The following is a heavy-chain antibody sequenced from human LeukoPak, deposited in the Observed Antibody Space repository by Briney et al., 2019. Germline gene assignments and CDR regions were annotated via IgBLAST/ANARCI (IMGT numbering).Heavy chain of an antibody. CDR1: GGSISSSSYY. D-gene: IGHD1-26*01. V-gene: IGHV4-39*07. J-gene: IGHJ4*02. CDR3: ARENEGATHDYFYY. Sequence: SETLSLTCTVSGGSISSSSYYWGRIRQPPGKGLEWIGSIYYSGTTYYRPSHKSRVTISVDTSKNQFSLKLSSVTAADTAVYYCARENEGATHDYFYYWGQGTLVTVSS. CDR2: IYYSGTT.